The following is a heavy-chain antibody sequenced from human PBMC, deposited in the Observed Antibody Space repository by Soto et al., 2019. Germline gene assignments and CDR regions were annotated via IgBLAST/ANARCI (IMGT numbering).Heavy chain of an antibody. Sequence: SETLSLTCNVSGGSISSYYWNWIRQPAGKGLEWIGRIHTSGSTNYNPALKSRVTMSVDTSENQFSLKLSSVTAADTAVFYCTRWNRYGLVYGGQGTLVTVSS. D-gene: IGHD5-18*01. V-gene: IGHV4-4*07. CDR1: GGSISSYY. CDR2: IHTSGST. CDR3: TRWNRYGLVY. J-gene: IGHJ4*02.